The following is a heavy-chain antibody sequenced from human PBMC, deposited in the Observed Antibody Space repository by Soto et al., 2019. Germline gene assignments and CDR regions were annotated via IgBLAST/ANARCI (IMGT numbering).Heavy chain of an antibody. CDR1: GDSVSSTSTA. CDR2: TYYRSNWYT. CDR3: ARGSYYSGWV. V-gene: IGHV6-1*01. J-gene: IGHJ4*02. Sequence: SQTLSLTCAISGDSVSSTSTAWSWIRQSPSRGLEWLGRTYYRSNWYTDYAVSVKSRITISPDTSKNQFSLQLNSVTPEDTAVYYCARGSYYSGWVWGQGTLVTGSS. D-gene: IGHD6-19*01.